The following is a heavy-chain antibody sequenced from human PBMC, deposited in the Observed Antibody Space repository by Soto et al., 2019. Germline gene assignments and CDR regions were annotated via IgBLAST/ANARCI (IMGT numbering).Heavy chain of an antibody. J-gene: IGHJ5*02. D-gene: IGHD3-3*01. CDR2: INHSGST. CDR3: ARGGGAKGTYYDFWSGYRWFDP. V-gene: IGHV4-34*01. CDR1: GGSFSGYY. Sequence: SETLSLTCAVYGGSFSGYYWSWIRQPPGKGLEWIGEINHSGSTNYNPSLKSRVTISVDTSKNQFSLKLSSVTAADTAVYYCARGGGAKGTYYDFWSGYRWFDPWGQGTLVTVSS.